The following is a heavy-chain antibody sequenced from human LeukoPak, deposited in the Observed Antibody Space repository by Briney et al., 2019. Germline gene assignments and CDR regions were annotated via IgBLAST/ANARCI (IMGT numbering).Heavy chain of an antibody. V-gene: IGHV4-31*03. D-gene: IGHD4/OR15-4a*01. J-gene: IGHJ3*02. CDR2: IYYTGTT. CDR3: ARAAWRGTNSRDAFDI. CDR1: GGSISSGGDY. Sequence: PSQTLSLTCTVSGGSISSGGDYWSLIRQHPGKGLEWIGYIYYTGTTYYNPSLKSRITISVDTSKNQFSLILSSMTAADTAVYYCARAAWRGTNSRDAFDIWGQGTVVTVSS.